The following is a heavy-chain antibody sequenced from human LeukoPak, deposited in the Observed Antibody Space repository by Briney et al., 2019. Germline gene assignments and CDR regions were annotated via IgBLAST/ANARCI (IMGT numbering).Heavy chain of an antibody. D-gene: IGHD6-13*01. V-gene: IGHV4-4*02. CDR1: GGSISSSNW. CDR2: IYHSGST. CDR3: ARGVFVGGSSRSYYYYYMDV. J-gene: IGHJ6*03. Sequence: SETLSLTCAVSGGSISSSNWWSWVRQPPGKGLEWIGEIYHSGSTNYNPSLKSRVTISVDKSKNQFSLKLSSVTAADTAVYYCARGVFVGGSSRSYYYYYMDVWGKGTTVTVSS.